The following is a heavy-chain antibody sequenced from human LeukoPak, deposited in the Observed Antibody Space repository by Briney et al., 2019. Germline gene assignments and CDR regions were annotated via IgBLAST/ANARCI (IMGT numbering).Heavy chain of an antibody. Sequence: PSETLSLTCTVSGYSISGAYYWGWIRQPPGKGLEWIGSIYHSGNTYYNPSLKSRVTISVDTSKNHFSLKLTSVTAADTAVYYCARTTEGGYTYGYFYYYYMDVWGKGTTVTISS. V-gene: IGHV4-38-2*02. CDR1: GYSISGAYY. CDR3: ARTTEGGYTYGYFYYYYMDV. CDR2: IYHSGNT. J-gene: IGHJ6*03. D-gene: IGHD5-18*01.